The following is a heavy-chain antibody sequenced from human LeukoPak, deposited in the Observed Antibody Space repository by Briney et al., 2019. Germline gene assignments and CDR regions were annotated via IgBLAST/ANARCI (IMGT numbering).Heavy chain of an antibody. V-gene: IGHV4-38-2*01. CDR1: GYSISSGYY. Sequence: SETLSLTCAVSGYSISSGYYWNWIRQPPGKGLEWIGYIYYSGRTNYNPSLKSRVTISVDTSKNQFSLKLSSVTAADTAVYYCARRGAAAEPLDYWGQGILVTVSS. CDR3: ARRGAAAEPLDY. D-gene: IGHD6-13*01. J-gene: IGHJ4*02. CDR2: IYYSGRT.